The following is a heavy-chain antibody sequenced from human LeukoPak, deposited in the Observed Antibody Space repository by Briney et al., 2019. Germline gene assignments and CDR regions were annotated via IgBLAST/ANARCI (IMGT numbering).Heavy chain of an antibody. D-gene: IGHD3-10*01. CDR3: ARVPHYYGSGSCLDY. J-gene: IGHJ4*02. CDR2: ISSSGSGGNT. Sequence: PGGSLRLSCAASGVTLSSYAMSWARQAPGKGLEWVSGISSSGSGGNTYYADSVKGRFTISRDSSKNTLFLHMNALRAEDTAVYYCARVPHYYGSGSCLDYWGQGTLVTVSS. V-gene: IGHV3-23*01. CDR1: GVTLSSYA.